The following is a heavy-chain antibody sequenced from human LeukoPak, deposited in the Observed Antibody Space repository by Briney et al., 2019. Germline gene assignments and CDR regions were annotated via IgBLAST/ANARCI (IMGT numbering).Heavy chain of an antibody. CDR2: IWYDGTNI. D-gene: IGHD3-22*01. Sequence: GGSLRLSCTASGFTVSSTYMSWVRQAPGKGLEWVAVIWYDGTNIYYADSVKGRFTISRDNSKNTLYLQMNSLRAEDTALYYCARARNDYDSNGFSFLDFWGQGTLVTVSS. J-gene: IGHJ4*02. CDR1: GFTVSSTY. V-gene: IGHV3-33*08. CDR3: ARARNDYDSNGFSFLDF.